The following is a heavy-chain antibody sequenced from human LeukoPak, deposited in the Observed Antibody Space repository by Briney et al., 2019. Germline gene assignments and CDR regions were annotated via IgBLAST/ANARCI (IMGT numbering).Heavy chain of an antibody. V-gene: IGHV3-74*01. J-gene: IGHJ4*02. CDR2: IDSDGRST. D-gene: IGHD6-13*01. CDR1: GFTFSSYW. CDR3: ARGTTAEAAIDN. Sequence: GGSLRLSCAASGFTFSSYWMHWVRQAPGKGLVWVSHIDSDGRSTSYGGPGKGRFTISRDNAKNTLYLQMNSLKVEDTAVYYCARGTTAEAAIDNWGQGTLVAASS.